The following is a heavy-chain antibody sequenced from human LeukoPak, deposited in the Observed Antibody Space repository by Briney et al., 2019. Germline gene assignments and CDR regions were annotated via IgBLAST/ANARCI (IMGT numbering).Heavy chain of an antibody. CDR3: ARLSAYYYGSFFYYYMDV. V-gene: IGHV3-7*01. D-gene: IGHD3-10*01. CDR1: GFSFSSYW. J-gene: IGHJ6*03. Sequence: AGGSLRLSCEGSGFSFSSYWMTWVRQSPGKGPEWVANIKQDESKTYTVDSVKGRFTISRDNAKNSVYLHMNSLRAEDTALYYCARLSAYYYGSFFYYYMDVWGKGTTVTVSS. CDR2: IKQDESKT.